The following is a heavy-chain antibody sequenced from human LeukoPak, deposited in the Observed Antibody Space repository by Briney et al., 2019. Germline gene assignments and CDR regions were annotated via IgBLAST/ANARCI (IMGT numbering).Heavy chain of an antibody. D-gene: IGHD1-26*01. J-gene: IGHJ4*02. CDR1: GFTVSSIY. Sequence: GGSLRLSCAASGFTVSSIYMNWVRQAPGKGLEWVSAISGSGVSIYYADSVKGRFTISRDNSKNTLYLQMNSLRAEDTAVYFCANDGRGSYTFDYWGRGTLVTVSS. CDR3: ANDGRGSYTFDY. V-gene: IGHV3-23*01. CDR2: ISGSGVSI.